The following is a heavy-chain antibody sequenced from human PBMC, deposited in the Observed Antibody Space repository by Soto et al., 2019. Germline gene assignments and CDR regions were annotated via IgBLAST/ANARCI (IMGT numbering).Heavy chain of an antibody. J-gene: IGHJ6*02. CDR2: IDSSSSYI. D-gene: IGHD4-17*01. V-gene: IGHV3-21*01. Sequence: QTPGKGLEWVSSIDSSSSYIYYADSVKGRFTISRDNAKNSLYLQMNSLRAEDTAVYYCARPLDYGGNSPSLDAWGQGTTVTVSS. CDR3: ARPLDYGGNSPSLDA.